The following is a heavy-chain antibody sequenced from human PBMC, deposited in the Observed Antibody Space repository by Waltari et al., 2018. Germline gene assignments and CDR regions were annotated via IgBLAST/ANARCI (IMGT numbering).Heavy chain of an antibody. CDR2: VHHSGKT. J-gene: IGHJ4*02. CDR1: GDSMTSSDW. Sequence: QLQLQQSGPGLVKPSESLSLTCVVSGDSMTSSDWWSWVRQSPGKGLEGIGQVHHSGKTNYNPSLASRVTVSIDTSNNQFSLKLPSPTAADTAMYYCARDRGRGLFLDSWGQGTLVTVSP. CDR3: ARDRGRGLFLDS. V-gene: IGHV4-4*02. D-gene: IGHD2-15*01.